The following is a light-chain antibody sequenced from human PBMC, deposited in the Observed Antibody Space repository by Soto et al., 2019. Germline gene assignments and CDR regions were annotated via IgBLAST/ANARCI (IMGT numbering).Light chain of an antibody. V-gene: IGKV1-13*02. CDR3: QQFNGNLYT. J-gene: IGKJ2*01. Sequence: AIQLPQSPSSLSASVGDRVTITRRASQGISSTLAWYQQKPGKAPNLLISDVSSLESGVPSRFSGSGSGTDFTLTISSLQPEDFATYYCQQFNGNLYTFGQGTKLEIK. CDR2: DVS. CDR1: QGISST.